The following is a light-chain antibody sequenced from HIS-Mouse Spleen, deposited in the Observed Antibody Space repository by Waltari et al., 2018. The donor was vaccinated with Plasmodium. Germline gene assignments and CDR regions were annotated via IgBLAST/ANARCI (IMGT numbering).Light chain of an antibody. CDR3: CSYAGSSTFV. CDR1: SSDVVSYNL. V-gene: IGLV2-23*03. Sequence: QSALTQPASVSGSPGQSITISCTGTSSDVVSYNLVSCYQQHPGKAPKLMIYEGSKRPSGVSNRFSGSKSGNTASLTISGLQAEDEADYYCCSYAGSSTFVFGGGTKLTVL. CDR2: EGS. J-gene: IGLJ3*02.